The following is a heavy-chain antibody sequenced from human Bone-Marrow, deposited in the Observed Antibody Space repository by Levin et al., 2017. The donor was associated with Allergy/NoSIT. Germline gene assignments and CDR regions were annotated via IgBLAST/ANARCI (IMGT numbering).Heavy chain of an antibody. CDR1: GFTFSHFG. CDR2: ISALSLRDEK. V-gene: IGHV3-30*18. D-gene: IGHD3-10*01. J-gene: IGHJ6*02. Sequence: PGGSLRLSCEASGFTFSHFGMHWVRQAPGKGLEWVAVISALSLRDEKFYADSVKGRFTISRDNSKNTLYLQIDSLTPEDTAIYYCAKPSNSGSYYYAFDVWGQGTTVTVSS. CDR3: AKPSNSGSYYYAFDV.